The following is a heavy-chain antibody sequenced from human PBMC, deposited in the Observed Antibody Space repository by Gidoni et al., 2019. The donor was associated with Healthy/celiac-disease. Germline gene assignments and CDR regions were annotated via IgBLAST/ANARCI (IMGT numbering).Heavy chain of an antibody. J-gene: IGHJ3*02. CDR3: AHSQGSHAFDI. Sequence: HITLKESGPTLVKPTQTLTLTCTFLGFSLSTSGVGVGWIRQPPGKALEWLALIYWDDDKRYSPSLKSRLTNTKDTSKNQVVLTMTNMDPVDTDTYYCAHSQGSHAFDIWGQGTMVTVSS. CDR1: GFSLSTSGVG. V-gene: IGHV2-5*02. CDR2: IYWDDDK.